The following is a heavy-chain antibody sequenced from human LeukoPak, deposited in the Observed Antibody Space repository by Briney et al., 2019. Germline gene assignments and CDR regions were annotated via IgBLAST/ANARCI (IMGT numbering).Heavy chain of an antibody. V-gene: IGHV4-34*01. J-gene: IGHJ5*02. CDR2: INHSGST. CDR3: ASLVVVVANEEGGRYNWFDP. Sequence: PSETLSLTCAVYGGSFSGYYWSWIRQPPGKGLEWIGEINHSGSTNYNPSLKSRVTISVDTSKNQFSLKLSSVTAADTAVYYCASLVVVVANEEGGRYNWFDPWGQGTLVTVSS. D-gene: IGHD2-15*01. CDR1: GGSFSGYY.